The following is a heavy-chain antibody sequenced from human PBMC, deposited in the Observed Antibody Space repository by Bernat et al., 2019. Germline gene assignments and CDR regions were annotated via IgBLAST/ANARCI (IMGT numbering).Heavy chain of an antibody. CDR2: ISYDGSNK. Sequence: QVQLVESGGGVVQPGRSLRLSCAASGFTFSSYGMHWVRQAPGKGLEWVAVISYDGSNKYYADSVKGRFTISREISKTTLNLQMNSLRAGDTAVYYCAKGYSSGWYYFDYWGQGTLVTVSS. CDR1: GFTFSSYG. CDR3: AKGYSSGWYYFDY. V-gene: IGHV3-30*18. D-gene: IGHD6-19*01. J-gene: IGHJ4*02.